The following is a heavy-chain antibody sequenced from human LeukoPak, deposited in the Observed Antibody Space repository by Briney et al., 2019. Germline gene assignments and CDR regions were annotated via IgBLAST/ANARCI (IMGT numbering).Heavy chain of an antibody. J-gene: IGHJ6*02. CDR2: MKRDGSEI. D-gene: IGHD3-10*01. CDR3: AKDGFRFASDV. CDR1: GFTFSTYW. V-gene: IGHV3-7*03. Sequence: PGGSLRLSCSASGFTFSTYWMSWVRQAPGKGLEWVANMKRDGSEIYYVDSVKGRFTISRDNPKMSLHLQMDSLRAEDTAIYYCAKDGFRFASDVWGPGTTVTVSS.